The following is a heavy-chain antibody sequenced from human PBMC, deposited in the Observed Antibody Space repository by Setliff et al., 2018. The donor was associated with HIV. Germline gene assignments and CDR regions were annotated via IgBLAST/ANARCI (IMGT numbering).Heavy chain of an antibody. CDR1: GFSFNDYY. V-gene: IGHV3-11*06. Sequence: PGESLKISCAASGFSFNDYYMSWVRQAPGKGLEWLSYISDSSTYTHYADSVKGRFTVSRDNSKNTVYLQMNSLRAEDTAVYYCARDGQQPVPYSLDLWGQGTMVTVSS. CDR2: ISDSSTYT. D-gene: IGHD6-6*01. J-gene: IGHJ3*01. CDR3: ARDGQQPVPYSLDL.